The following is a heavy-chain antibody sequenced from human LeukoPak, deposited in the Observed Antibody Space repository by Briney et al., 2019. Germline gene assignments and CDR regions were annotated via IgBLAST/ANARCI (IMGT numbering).Heavy chain of an antibody. CDR2: MSGSGGST. CDR3: SKDQGASGQAAAGTGDDY. J-gene: IGHJ4*02. CDR1: GLTFSIYA. Sequence: GGSLTLSCAASGLTFSIYAMSWVPEAPGKGVEGVSAMSGSGGSTFYADPVKARFPISRDNSKYKLYLQMNSLRAEDAAVDYCSKDQGASGQAAAGTGDDYWGQGTLVTVSS. V-gene: IGHV3-23*01. D-gene: IGHD6-13*01.